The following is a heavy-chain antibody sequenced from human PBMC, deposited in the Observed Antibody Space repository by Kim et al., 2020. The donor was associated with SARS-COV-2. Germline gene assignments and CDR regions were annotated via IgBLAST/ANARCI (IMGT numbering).Heavy chain of an antibody. CDR2: INPSGGST. V-gene: IGHV1-46*01. Sequence: ASVKVSCKASGYTFTSYYMHWVRQAPGQGLEWMGIINPSGGSTSYAQKFQGRVTMTRDTSTSTVYVELSSLRSEDTAVYYCATADYYGSGADWGYYYGMDVWGQGTTVTVSS. CDR3: ATADYYGSGADWGYYYGMDV. CDR1: GYTFTSYY. D-gene: IGHD3-10*01. J-gene: IGHJ6*02.